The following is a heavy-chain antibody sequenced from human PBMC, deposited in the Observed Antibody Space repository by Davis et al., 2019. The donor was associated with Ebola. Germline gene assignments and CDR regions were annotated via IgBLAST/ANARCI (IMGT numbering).Heavy chain of an antibody. J-gene: IGHJ4*02. D-gene: IGHD5-12*01. CDR2: VHYSGST. CDR3: ARETEYSGYGES. CDR1: GGSISSHY. V-gene: IGHV4-59*11. Sequence: PSETLSLTCTVSGGSISSHYWSWIRQPPGKGLEWIGYVHYSGSTKYNPSLKSRVTISLDTSKNQFSLTLSSVTAADTAVYYCARETEYSGYGESRGQGTLVTVSS.